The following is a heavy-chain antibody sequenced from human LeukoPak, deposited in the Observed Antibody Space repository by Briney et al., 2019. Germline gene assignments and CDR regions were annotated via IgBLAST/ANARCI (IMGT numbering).Heavy chain of an antibody. D-gene: IGHD2-15*01. CDR1: GFTFSSHD. Sequence: PGGSLRLSCAASGFTFSSHDMNWVRQAPGKGLQRVSFFDRGRDGKAHADSVKGRFTISRDNDKNSLYLLMNSLTAEDTAVYYCAREVGSSRAFDIWGQGTMVTVSS. CDR2: FDRGRDGK. J-gene: IGHJ3*02. V-gene: IGHV3-48*04. CDR3: AREVGSSRAFDI.